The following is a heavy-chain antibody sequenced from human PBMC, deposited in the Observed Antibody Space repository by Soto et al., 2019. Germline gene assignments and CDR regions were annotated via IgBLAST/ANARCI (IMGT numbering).Heavy chain of an antibody. CDR1: GFTFSSYG. V-gene: IGHV3-33*01. J-gene: IGHJ4*02. CDR2: IWYDGSNK. D-gene: IGHD1-7*01. CDR3: ARDQALTVYGTTFDY. Sequence: GGSLRLSCAASGFTFSSYGMHWVRQAPGKGLEWVAVIWYDGSNKYYADSVKGRFTISRDNSKNTLYLQMNSLRAEDTAVYYCARDQALTVYGTTFDYWGQGTLVTVSS.